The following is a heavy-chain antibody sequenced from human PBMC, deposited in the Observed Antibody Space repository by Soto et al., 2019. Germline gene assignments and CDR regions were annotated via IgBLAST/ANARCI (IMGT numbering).Heavy chain of an antibody. CDR1: GYSFSDYY. CDR3: ARAPGVVPAAIGSFDF. D-gene: IGHD2-2*02. Sequence: QVQLVQSGAEVKKPGASVKVSFKASGYSFSDYYLHWVRQAPGQGLEWMGWINPNSGGTNYARKFQGRVIMTRDTSIITASMELSRLRSDDTAVYYCARAPGVVPAAIGSFDFWGQGTLVTVSS. V-gene: IGHV1-2*02. J-gene: IGHJ4*02. CDR2: INPNSGGT.